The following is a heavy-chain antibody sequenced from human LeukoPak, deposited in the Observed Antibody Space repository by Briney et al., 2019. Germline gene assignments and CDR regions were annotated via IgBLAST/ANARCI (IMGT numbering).Heavy chain of an antibody. J-gene: IGHJ3*02. CDR2: IYSGGST. D-gene: IGHD1-7*01. V-gene: IGHV3-66*01. Sequence: PGGSLRLSCAASGFTVSSNYMSWVRQAPGKGLEWVSVIYSGGSTYYADSVKGRFTISRDNSKNTLYLQMNSLRAGDTAVYYCARDKPPNMNWNYGPKKRGYAFDIWGQGTMVTVSS. CDR3: ARDKPPNMNWNYGPKKRGYAFDI. CDR1: GFTVSSNY.